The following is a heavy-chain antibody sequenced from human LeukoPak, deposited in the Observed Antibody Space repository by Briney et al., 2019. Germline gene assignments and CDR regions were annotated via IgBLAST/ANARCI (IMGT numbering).Heavy chain of an antibody. CDR3: AREIGYCSSTSCYGLPDY. CDR1: GYTFTGYY. Sequence: VASVKVSCKASGYTFTGYYMHWVRQAPGQGLEWMGWINPNSGGTNYAQKFQGRVTMTRDTSISTAYMELSRLRSDDTAVYYCAREIGYCSSTSCYGLPDYWGQGTLVTVSS. D-gene: IGHD2-2*03. V-gene: IGHV1-2*02. CDR2: INPNSGGT. J-gene: IGHJ4*02.